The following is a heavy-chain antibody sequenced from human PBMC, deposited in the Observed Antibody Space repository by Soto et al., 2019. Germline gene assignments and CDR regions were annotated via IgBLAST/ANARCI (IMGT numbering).Heavy chain of an antibody. CDR2: IYYSGST. V-gene: IGHV4-59*03. D-gene: IGHD1-1*01. CDR1: GGSISSYY. CDR3: AANWNFGLNF. J-gene: IGHJ4*02. Sequence: SETLSLTCTVPGGSISSYYRSWIRQPPGKGLEWIGYIYYSGSTNYNPSLKSRFTISRDNAKSSVFLEMSDLRSDDTAVYYCAANWNFGLNFWGQGTLVTVSS.